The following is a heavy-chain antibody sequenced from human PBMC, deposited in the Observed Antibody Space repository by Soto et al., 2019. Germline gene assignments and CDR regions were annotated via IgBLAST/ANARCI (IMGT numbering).Heavy chain of an antibody. CDR1: GGSFSGYY. CDR3: ASNSYGYTFNDY. Sequence: SETLSLTCAVYGGSFSGYYWSWIRQPPGKGLEWIGYIYYSGSTYYNPSLKSRVTISVDTSKNQFSLKLSSVTAADTAVYYCASNSYGYTFNDYSGQGTLVTVST. V-gene: IGHV4-30-4*08. D-gene: IGHD5-18*01. CDR2: IYYSGST. J-gene: IGHJ4*02.